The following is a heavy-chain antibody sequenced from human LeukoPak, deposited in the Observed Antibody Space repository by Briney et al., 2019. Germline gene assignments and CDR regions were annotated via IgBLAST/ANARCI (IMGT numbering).Heavy chain of an antibody. D-gene: IGHD3-22*01. CDR1: GGSISSDY. CDR2: IYYIGST. Sequence: SETLSLTCTVSGGSISSDYWSWIRQPPEKGLEWIGRIYYIGSTKYNPSLKSRVTISIDTSKNQFSLKLSSVTAADTAVYYCATSTGYGNSGYFQFDYWGQGTLVTVSS. J-gene: IGHJ4*02. CDR3: ATSTGYGNSGYFQFDY. V-gene: IGHV4-59*01.